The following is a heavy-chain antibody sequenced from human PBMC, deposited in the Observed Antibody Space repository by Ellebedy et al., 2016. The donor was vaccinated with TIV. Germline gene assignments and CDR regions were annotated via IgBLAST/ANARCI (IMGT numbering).Heavy chain of an antibody. J-gene: IGHJ4*02. V-gene: IGHV3-23*01. Sequence: GGSLRLSCAASGFSLDDYVMTWVRRAPGEGLEWVSTISSSGGTTYYADSVRGRFTISRDNSRNTLYLKMNSLRGDDTAVYYCTKGKGATSWYVFDSWGQGTLVTVSS. CDR3: TKGKGATSWYVFDS. D-gene: IGHD6-13*01. CDR2: ISSSGGTT. CDR1: GFSLDDYV.